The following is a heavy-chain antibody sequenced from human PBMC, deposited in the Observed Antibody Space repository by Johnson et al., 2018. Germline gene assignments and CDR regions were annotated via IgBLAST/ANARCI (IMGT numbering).Heavy chain of an antibody. J-gene: IGHJ5*02. V-gene: IGHV4-59*01. CDR3: ARAGSVYNWFDP. D-gene: IGHD2-8*01. Sequence: QVQLQESGPGLLKPSETLSLTCTVSGGSISGYYWFWMRQPPGKGLEWIGHIYYRVSTSYHPSLKSRVTISLDTSKNQFSLKLTSVTAADTAVYYCARAGSVYNWFDPWGQGTLVTVSS. CDR1: GGSISGYY. CDR2: IYYRVST.